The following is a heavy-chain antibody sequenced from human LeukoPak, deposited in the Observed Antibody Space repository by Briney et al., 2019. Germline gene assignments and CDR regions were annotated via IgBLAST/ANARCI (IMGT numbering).Heavy chain of an antibody. CDR2: IKQDGSEK. CDR1: GSTFSSYW. CDR3: ASHLRSWYYFDY. J-gene: IGHJ4*02. D-gene: IGHD6-13*01. Sequence: GGSLRLSCAASGSTFSSYWMSWVRQAPGKGLEWVANIKQDGSEKYYVDSVKGRFTISRDNAKNSLYLQMNSLRAEDTAVYYCASHLRSWYYFDYWGQGTLVTVSS. V-gene: IGHV3-7*01.